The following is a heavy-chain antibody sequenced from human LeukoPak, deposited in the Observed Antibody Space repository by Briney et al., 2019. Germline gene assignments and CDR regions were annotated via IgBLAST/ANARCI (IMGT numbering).Heavy chain of an antibody. D-gene: IGHD3-10*01. CDR1: GGSFSGYY. CDR2: INRSGST. CDR3: ARGGASYYYGSGSIDY. J-gene: IGHJ4*02. Sequence: SETLSLTCAVYGGSFSGYYWSWIRQPPGKGLEWIGEINRSGSTNYNPSLKSRVTISVDTSKNQFSLKLSSVTAADTAVYYCARGGASYYYGSGSIDYWGQGTLVTVSS. V-gene: IGHV4-34*01.